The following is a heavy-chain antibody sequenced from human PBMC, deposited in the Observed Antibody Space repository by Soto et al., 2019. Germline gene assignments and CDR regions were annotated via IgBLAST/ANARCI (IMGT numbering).Heavy chain of an antibody. Sequence: AASVKVSCKASGYTFTSYGISWVRQAPGQGLEWMGWISAYNGNTNYAQKLQGRVTMTTDTSTSTAYMKQRSLRSDDTAVYYCARDHYYDSSGYYSCFNYWRQGTLITVSS. V-gene: IGHV1-18*01. CDR1: GYTFTSYG. D-gene: IGHD3-22*01. CDR3: ARDHYYDSSGYYSCFNY. CDR2: ISAYNGNT. J-gene: IGHJ4*02.